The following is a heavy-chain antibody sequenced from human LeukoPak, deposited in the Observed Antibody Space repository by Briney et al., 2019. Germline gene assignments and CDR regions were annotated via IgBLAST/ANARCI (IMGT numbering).Heavy chain of an antibody. CDR2: ISSSGSTI. J-gene: IGHJ3*02. CDR1: GFTFSSYE. Sequence: PGGSLRLSCAASGFTFSSYEMNWVRQAPEKGLEWVSYISSSGSTIYYADSVKGRFTISRDNAKNSLYLQMNSLRAEDTAVYYCAGGLIHIKGAFDIWGQGTMVTVSS. V-gene: IGHV3-48*03. D-gene: IGHD2-21*01. CDR3: AGGLIHIKGAFDI.